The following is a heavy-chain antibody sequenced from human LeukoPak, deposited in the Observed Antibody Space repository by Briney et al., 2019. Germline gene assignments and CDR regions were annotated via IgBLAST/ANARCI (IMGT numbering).Heavy chain of an antibody. Sequence: GSLRLSCAASGVSFNAYWMAWVRQAPGTGLEWVANINPAGSETFHVDPVKGRFSISRDHAKNLLYLQMNSLRAEDTAVYYCARFGYVAAVDLWGQGTLVTVSS. CDR3: ARFGYVAAVDL. J-gene: IGHJ4*02. V-gene: IGHV3-7*01. D-gene: IGHD2-15*01. CDR1: GVSFNAYW. CDR2: INPAGSET.